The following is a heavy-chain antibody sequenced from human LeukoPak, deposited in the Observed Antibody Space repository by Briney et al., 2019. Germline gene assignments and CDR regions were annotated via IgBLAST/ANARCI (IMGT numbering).Heavy chain of an antibody. CDR3: ARAAEWYSSSWYPHMDV. Sequence: PSETLSLTCTVSGGSISGSSYYWGWIRQPPGKGLEWIGSIYYSGSTYYNPSLKSRVTISVDTSKNQFSLKLSSVTAADTAVYYCARAAEWYSSSWYPHMDVWGKGTTVTISS. CDR2: IYYSGST. V-gene: IGHV4-39*07. D-gene: IGHD6-13*01. J-gene: IGHJ6*03. CDR1: GGSISGSSYY.